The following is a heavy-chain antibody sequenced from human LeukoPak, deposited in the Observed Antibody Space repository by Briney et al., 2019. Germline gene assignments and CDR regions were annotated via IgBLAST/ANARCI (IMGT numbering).Heavy chain of an antibody. V-gene: IGHV3-9*01. CDR1: GFTFDDYA. J-gene: IGHJ6*03. CDR3: AKDSPTVTAAGRGYYYYYYMDV. CDR2: ISWNSGSI. D-gene: IGHD6-13*01. Sequence: PGGSLRLSCAASGFTFDDYAMHWVRQAPGKGLEWVSGISWNSGSIGYADSVKGRFTISRDNAKNSLYLQMNSLRAEDTALYYCAKDSPTVTAAGRGYYYYYYMDVWGKGTTVTVSS.